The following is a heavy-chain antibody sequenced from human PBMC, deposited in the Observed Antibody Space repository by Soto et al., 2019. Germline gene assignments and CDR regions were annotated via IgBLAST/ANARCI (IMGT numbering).Heavy chain of an antibody. V-gene: IGHV1-69*04. D-gene: IGHD6-19*01. Sequence: SVKVSCKASGGTFSSYTISWVRQAPGQGLEWMGRIIPILGIANYAQKFQGRVTITADKSTSTAYMELSSLRSEDTAVYYCAREGGIAVAGQLGFDYWGQGTLVTAPQ. CDR1: GGTFSSYT. CDR3: AREGGIAVAGQLGFDY. CDR2: IIPILGIA. J-gene: IGHJ4*02.